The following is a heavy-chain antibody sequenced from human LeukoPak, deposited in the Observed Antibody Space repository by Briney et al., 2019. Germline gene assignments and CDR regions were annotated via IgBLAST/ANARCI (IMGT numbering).Heavy chain of an antibody. CDR3: AKDLNTCSSTSCYTGYYYYYMDV. V-gene: IGHV3-23*01. D-gene: IGHD2-2*02. CDR2: ISGSGGGT. CDR1: GFTFSSYA. Sequence: GGSLRLSCEASGFTFSSYAMSWVRQAPGKGLEWVSSISGSGGGTYYADSVKGRVTISRDNSKNTLYLQMNSLRAEDTAVYYCAKDLNTCSSTSCYTGYYYYYMDVWGKGTTVTVSS. J-gene: IGHJ6*03.